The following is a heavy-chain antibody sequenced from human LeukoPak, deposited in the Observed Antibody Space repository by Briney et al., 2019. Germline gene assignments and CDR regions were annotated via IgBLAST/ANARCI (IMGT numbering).Heavy chain of an antibody. D-gene: IGHD6-19*01. J-gene: IGHJ6*02. V-gene: IGHV3-74*01. CDR2: INSDGSST. Sequence: GGSLRLSCAASGFTFSSYWMHWVRHAPGKGLVWVSRINSDGSSTSYADSAKGRFTISRDNAKNTLYLQMNSLRAEDTAVYYCASSHSSGWYYYYYGMDVWGQGTTVTVSS. CDR3: ASSHSSGWYYYYYGMDV. CDR1: GFTFSSYW.